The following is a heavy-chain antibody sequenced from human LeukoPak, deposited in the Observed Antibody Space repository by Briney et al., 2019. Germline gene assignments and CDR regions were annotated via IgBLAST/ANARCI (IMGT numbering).Heavy chain of an antibody. CDR2: IYPGDSDT. V-gene: IGHV5-51*01. J-gene: IGHJ3*02. CDR1: GYSFTSYW. CDR3: ARRSHYDFWSGLDGDAFDI. D-gene: IGHD3-3*01. Sequence: GESLKISCKGSGYSFTSYWIGWVRQMPGKGLEWMGIIYPGDSDTRYSPSFQGQVTISADKSISTAYLQWSSLKASDTAMYYCARRSHYDFWSGLDGDAFDIWGQGTMATVSS.